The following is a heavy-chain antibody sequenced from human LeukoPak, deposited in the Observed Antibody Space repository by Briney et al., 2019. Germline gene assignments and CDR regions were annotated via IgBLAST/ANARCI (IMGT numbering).Heavy chain of an antibody. CDR1: GGSISSGGYS. D-gene: IGHD5-18*01. J-gene: IGHJ4*02. Sequence: SQTLSLTCAVSGGSISSGGYSWSWIRQPPGKGLEWIGYIYHSGSTYYNPSLKSRVTISVDRSKNQFSLKLSSVTAADTAVYYCARGVQLWLPDYWGQGTLVTVSS. CDR2: IYHSGST. V-gene: IGHV4-30-2*01. CDR3: ARGVQLWLPDY.